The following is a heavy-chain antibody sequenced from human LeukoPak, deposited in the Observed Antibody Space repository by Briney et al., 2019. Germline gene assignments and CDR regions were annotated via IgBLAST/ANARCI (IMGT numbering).Heavy chain of an antibody. D-gene: IGHD5-12*01. Sequence: SETLSLTCTVSGGSISRSSYYWGWIRQPPGKGLEWIGSIYYSGSTYYNPSLKSRVTISVDTSKNQFSLKLSSVTAADTAVYYCARQEDSGYDLDYFDYWGQGTLVTVSS. J-gene: IGHJ4*02. CDR2: IYYSGST. V-gene: IGHV4-39*01. CDR3: ARQEDSGYDLDYFDY. CDR1: GGSISRSSYY.